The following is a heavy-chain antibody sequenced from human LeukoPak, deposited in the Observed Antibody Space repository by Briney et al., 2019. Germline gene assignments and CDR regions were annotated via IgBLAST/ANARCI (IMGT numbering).Heavy chain of an antibody. J-gene: IGHJ6*03. CDR1: AFTFSSYA. D-gene: IGHD2-2*02. V-gene: IGHV3-23*01. CDR3: AKRDRTSVVVPAAIFDYYYMDV. CDR2: ISNSGEST. Sequence: TGGSLRLSCAASAFTFSSYAMSWVRKAPGKGLEWVSVISNSGESTYYADSVKGRFTISRDNSKNTLYLQMNSLRAEDTAVYYCAKRDRTSVVVPAAIFDYYYMDVWGKGTTVTVSS.